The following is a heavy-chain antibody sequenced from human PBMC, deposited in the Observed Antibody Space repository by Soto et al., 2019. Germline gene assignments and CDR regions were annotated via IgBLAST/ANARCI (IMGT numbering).Heavy chain of an antibody. CDR1: GFRFSDYP. Sequence: GGSLRLSCVGSGFRFSDYPLNWVRQAPGQGLEWVSTVTGGGHTTYNADSVNGRFTISRDNSKNTLYLQMNNLRAEDTAIYYCASSSGDLDVYGMDIWGPGTTVTVSS. CDR3: ASSSGDLDVYGMDI. D-gene: IGHD3-10*01. CDR2: VTGGGHTT. V-gene: IGHV3-23*01. J-gene: IGHJ6*02.